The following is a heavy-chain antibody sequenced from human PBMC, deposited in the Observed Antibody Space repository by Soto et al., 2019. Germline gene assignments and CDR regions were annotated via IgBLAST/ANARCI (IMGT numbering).Heavy chain of an antibody. CDR1: GYSISSGYY. CDR3: ARDGTPSCMICNCLDP. Sequence: SETLSLTCAVSGYSISSGYYWGWIRQPPGKGLEWIGSIYHSGSTYYNPSLKSRVTISVDTSKNQFSLKLSSVTAADTAVYYCARDGTPSCMICNCLDPWGQGTLVPVSS. V-gene: IGHV4-38-2*02. J-gene: IGHJ5*02. CDR2: IYHSGST. D-gene: IGHD2-2*01.